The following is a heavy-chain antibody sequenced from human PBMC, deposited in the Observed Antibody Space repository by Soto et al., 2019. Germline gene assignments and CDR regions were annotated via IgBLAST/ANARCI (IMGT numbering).Heavy chain of an antibody. J-gene: IGHJ3*02. CDR2: ISAYNGNT. CDR1: GYTFTSYG. CDR3: ARRLNIVVVPAAMQAAEYYDILTGYHDAFDI. Sequence: ASVKVSCKASGYTFTSYGISWVRQAPGQGLEWMGWISAYNGNTNYAQKLQGRVTMTTDTSTSTAYMELRSLRSDDTAWYYCARRLNIVVVPAAMQAAEYYDILTGYHDAFDIWGQGTMVTVSS. D-gene: IGHD2-2*01. V-gene: IGHV1-18*01.